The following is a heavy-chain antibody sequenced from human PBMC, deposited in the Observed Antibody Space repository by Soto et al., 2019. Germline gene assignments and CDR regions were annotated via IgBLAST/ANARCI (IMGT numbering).Heavy chain of an antibody. CDR2: IYSGGST. D-gene: IGHD6-6*01. CDR1: GFTVSSNY. J-gene: IGHJ3*02. CDR3: ARGAEGSIAARPGWAFDI. Sequence: GESLKISCAASGFTVSSNYMSWVRQAPGKGLEWVSVIYSGGSTYYADSVKGRLTISRHNSKNTLYLQMNSLRAEDTAVYYGARGAEGSIAARPGWAFDIWGQGTMVTVSS. V-gene: IGHV3-53*04.